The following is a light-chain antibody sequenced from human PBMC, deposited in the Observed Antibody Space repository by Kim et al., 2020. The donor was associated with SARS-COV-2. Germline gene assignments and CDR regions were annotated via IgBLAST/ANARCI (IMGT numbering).Light chain of an antibody. Sequence: PPWERATLSFRASQSFSSSYLAWYQQKPGPPPGLLIYGASSRATGIPDRFSGSGSGTDFTLTISRLEPEDFAVYYCQQYGSSPLTFGGGTKVDIK. CDR1: QSFSSSY. CDR2: GAS. J-gene: IGKJ4*01. CDR3: QQYGSSPLT. V-gene: IGKV3-20*01.